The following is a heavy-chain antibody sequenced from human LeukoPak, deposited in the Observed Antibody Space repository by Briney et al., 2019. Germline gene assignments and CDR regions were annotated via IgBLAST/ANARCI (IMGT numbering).Heavy chain of an antibody. V-gene: IGHV5-51*01. CDR2: IYPGDSGT. Sequence: GESLKISCQGSGYSFTYYWIGWVRKMPGKGLEWMGIIYPGDSGTKYSPSFQGQVTISVDKSIRTAYLQWSSLKASDTAMYYCARGLGYCSDGVCSVFDNWGQGTLVTVSS. CDR1: GYSFTYYW. CDR3: ARGLGYCSDGVCSVFDN. J-gene: IGHJ4*02. D-gene: IGHD2-8*01.